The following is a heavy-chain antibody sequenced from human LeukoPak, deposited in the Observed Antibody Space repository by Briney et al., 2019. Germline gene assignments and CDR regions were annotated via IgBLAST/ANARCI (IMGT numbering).Heavy chain of an antibody. CDR1: GYTFTSYG. V-gene: IGHV1-18*01. D-gene: IGHD3-10*01. Sequence: ASVKVSCKASGYTFTSYGIGWVRQAPGQGLEWMGWISAYNGNTNYAQKLQGRVTMTTDTSTSTAYMELRSLRSDDTAVYYCARGGLLWFGELEYYFDYWGQGTLVTVSS. J-gene: IGHJ4*02. CDR3: ARGGLLWFGELEYYFDY. CDR2: ISAYNGNT.